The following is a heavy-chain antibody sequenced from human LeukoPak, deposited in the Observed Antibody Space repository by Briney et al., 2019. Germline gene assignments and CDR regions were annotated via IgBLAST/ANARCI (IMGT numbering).Heavy chain of an antibody. D-gene: IGHD6-13*01. CDR2: IIPIFGTA. CDR3: ARERGEYSSSWYGIG. V-gene: IGHV1-69*06. Sequence: ASVKVSCKASGGTFSGYAISWVRQAPGQGLEWMGGIIPIFGTANYAQKFQGRVTITADKSTSTAYMELSSLRSEDTAVYYCARERGEYSSSWYGIGWGQGTLVTVSS. CDR1: GGTFSGYA. J-gene: IGHJ4*02.